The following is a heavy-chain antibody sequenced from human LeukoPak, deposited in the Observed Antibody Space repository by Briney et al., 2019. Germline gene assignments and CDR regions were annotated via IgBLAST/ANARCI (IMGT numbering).Heavy chain of an antibody. CDR2: IYYSGST. D-gene: IGHD5-18*01. CDR1: HGSISRYY. J-gene: IGHJ3*01. V-gene: IGHV4-59*08. CDR3: ARLQNRGFDYGYDDAFDV. Sequence: PSETLSLTCIVSHGSISRYYWSWIRQPPGKGLEWIGHIYYSGSTEYSPSLKSRVTISVDTSENQVPLKVTSVTAADTAVYYCARLQNRGFDYGYDDAFDVWGQGTMVTVSS.